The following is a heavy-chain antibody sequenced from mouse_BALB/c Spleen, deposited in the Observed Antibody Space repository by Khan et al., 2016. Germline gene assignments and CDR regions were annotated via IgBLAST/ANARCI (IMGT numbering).Heavy chain of an antibody. CDR3: VRWYGNYDAMDY. CDR2: IRSKSNNYAT. J-gene: IGHJ4*01. Sequence: EVQLVESGGGLVQPKGSLKLSCAASGFTFNTYAMNWVRQAPGKGLEWVARIRSKSNNYATYYADSVKDRFTISRDDSQSMLYLQMNNLKTEDTAMYYCVRWYGNYDAMDYWGQGTSVTVSS. V-gene: IGHV10-1*02. D-gene: IGHD2-10*02. CDR1: GFTFNTYA.